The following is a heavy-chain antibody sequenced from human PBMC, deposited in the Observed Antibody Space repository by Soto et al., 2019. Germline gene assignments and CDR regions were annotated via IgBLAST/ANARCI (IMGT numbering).Heavy chain of an antibody. Sequence: SETLSLTCTVSGGSVSSGSYYWGWIRQPPGKGLEWIGYIYYSGSTNYNPSLKSRVTISVDTSKNQFSLKLSSVTAADTAVYYCARDMGCSGGSCYRLYYYGMDVWGQGTTVTVSS. CDR1: GGSVSSGSYY. V-gene: IGHV4-61*01. CDR3: ARDMGCSGGSCYRLYYYGMDV. J-gene: IGHJ6*02. D-gene: IGHD2-15*01. CDR2: IYYSGST.